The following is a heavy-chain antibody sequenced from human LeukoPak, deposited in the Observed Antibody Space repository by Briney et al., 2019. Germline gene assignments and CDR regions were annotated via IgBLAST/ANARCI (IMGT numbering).Heavy chain of an antibody. J-gene: IGHJ4*01. V-gene: IGHV3-7*01. CDR1: GFTFSFYW. CDR2: IKADGSEK. D-gene: IGHD3-10*01. CDR3: ARVYGSGRTLIEY. Sequence: PGGSLRLSCAASGFTFSFYWMTWVRQAPGKGLEWVANIKADGSEKNYVDSVKGRFTISRDNAKNSLSLHMDSLRAEDTAVYFCARVYGSGRTLIEYWGHGTLVAVSS.